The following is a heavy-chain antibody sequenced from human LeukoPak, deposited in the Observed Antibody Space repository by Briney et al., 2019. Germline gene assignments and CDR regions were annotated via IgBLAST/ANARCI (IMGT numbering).Heavy chain of an antibody. Sequence: GGSLRLSCSASGFTFSSYAMHWVRQAPGKGLECVSAISSDGGGTYSADSVKGRFTISRDNSKNTLYLQMSSLRAEDTAVYYCARDSKYYYDSSGYGYFDYWGQGALVTVSS. CDR2: ISSDGGGT. CDR3: ARDSKYYYDSSGYGYFDY. V-gene: IGHV3-64D*06. J-gene: IGHJ4*02. D-gene: IGHD3-22*01. CDR1: GFTFSSYA.